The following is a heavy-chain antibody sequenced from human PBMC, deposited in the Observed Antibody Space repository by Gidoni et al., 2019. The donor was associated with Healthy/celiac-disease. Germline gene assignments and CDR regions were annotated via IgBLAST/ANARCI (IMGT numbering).Heavy chain of an antibody. CDR2: ISWDGGST. Sequence: EVQLVESGGVVVQPGGSLRLSCAASGFTFDDYTMHWVRQAPGKGLEWVSLISWDGGSTYYADSVKGRFTISRDNSKNSLYLQMNSLRTEDTALYYCAKEGTGTTRALEFDYWGQGTLVTVSS. V-gene: IGHV3-43*01. D-gene: IGHD1-1*01. J-gene: IGHJ4*02. CDR1: GFTFDDYT. CDR3: AKEGTGTTRALEFDY.